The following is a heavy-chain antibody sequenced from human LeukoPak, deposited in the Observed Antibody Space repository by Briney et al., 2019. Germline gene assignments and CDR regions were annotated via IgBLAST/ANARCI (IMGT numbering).Heavy chain of an antibody. CDR2: INPNSGGT. J-gene: IGHJ4*02. Sequence: ASVKVSCKASGYTFTGYYMHWVRQAPGQGLEWMGWINPNSGGTNYAQKFQGWVTMTRDTSISTAYMELSRLRSDDTAVYYCAKGNYDFVTIDYWGQGTLVTVFS. D-gene: IGHD3-3*01. V-gene: IGHV1-2*04. CDR1: GYTFTGYY. CDR3: AKGNYDFVTIDY.